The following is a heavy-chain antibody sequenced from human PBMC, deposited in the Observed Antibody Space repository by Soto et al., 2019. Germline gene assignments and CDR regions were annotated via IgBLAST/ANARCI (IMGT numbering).Heavy chain of an antibody. CDR2: INPANGVT. D-gene: IGHD2-21*01. J-gene: IGHJ4*02. V-gene: IGHV1-3*01. CDR3: AGGPYCGGFDV. Sequence: QVQLVQSGAEVKKPGASVKLSCKTSGYTFTTIFLHWLRQAPGQRLEWMGWINPANGVTMYSQKFLGRVSNTGVTSATTAYMEVTSVTPADTAVYYWAGGPYCGGFDVWGQRALVSVAS. CDR1: GYTFTTIF.